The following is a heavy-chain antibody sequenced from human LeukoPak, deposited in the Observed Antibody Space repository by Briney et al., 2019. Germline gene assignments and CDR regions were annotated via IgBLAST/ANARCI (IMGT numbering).Heavy chain of an antibody. CDR1: GYSFTSYW. Sequence: GDSLKISCKGSGYSFTSYWIGWVRQMPGKGLEWMGIIYPGDSDTRYSPSFQGQVTFSADKSISTAYLQWSSLKASDTAMYYCTRDYGDYVGAFDIWGQGTMVTVSS. J-gene: IGHJ3*02. D-gene: IGHD4-17*01. CDR3: TRDYGDYVGAFDI. CDR2: IYPGDSDT. V-gene: IGHV5-51*01.